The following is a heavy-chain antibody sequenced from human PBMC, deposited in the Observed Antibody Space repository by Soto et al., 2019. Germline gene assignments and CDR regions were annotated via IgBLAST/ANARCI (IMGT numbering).Heavy chain of an antibody. V-gene: IGHV1-46*01. D-gene: IGHD1-26*01. CDR3: ARDSPVGATGGGYYYYGMDV. J-gene: IGHJ6*02. CDR1: GYTFTSYY. Sequence: QVQLVQSGAEVKKPGASVKVSCKASGYTFTSYYMHWVRQAPGQGLEWMGIINPSGGSTSYAQKFKGRVTMTRDTSTSTVYMERSSLRSEDTAVYYCARDSPVGATGGGYYYYGMDVWGQGTTVTVSS. CDR2: INPSGGST.